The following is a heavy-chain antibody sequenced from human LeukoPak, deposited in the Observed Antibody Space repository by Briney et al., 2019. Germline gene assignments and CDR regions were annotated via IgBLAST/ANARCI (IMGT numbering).Heavy chain of an antibody. CDR1: GGTFSSYA. CDR2: IIPIFGTA. V-gene: IGHV1-69*13. D-gene: IGHD3/OR15-3a*01. Sequence: SVKVSCKASGGTFSSYAISWVRQAPGQGLKWMGGIIPIFGTANYAQKFQGRVTITADESTSTAYMELSSLRSEDTAVYYCASTLRWTYYYYYYMDVWGKGTTVTVSS. CDR3: ASTLRWTYYYYYYMDV. J-gene: IGHJ6*03.